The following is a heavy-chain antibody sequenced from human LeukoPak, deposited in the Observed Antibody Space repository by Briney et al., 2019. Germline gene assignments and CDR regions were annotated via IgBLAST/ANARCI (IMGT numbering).Heavy chain of an antibody. J-gene: IGHJ4*02. D-gene: IGHD3-10*01. V-gene: IGHV4-4*07. Sequence: SETLSLTCTVSGGSISSYYWSWIRQPAGKGLEWIGRIYTSGSTNYNPSLKSRVTMSVDTSKNQFSLKLSSVTAADTAVYYCARGATVRGVIRNRVYYFDYWGQGTLVTVSS. CDR3: ARGATVRGVIRNRVYYFDY. CDR1: GGSISSYY. CDR2: IYTSGST.